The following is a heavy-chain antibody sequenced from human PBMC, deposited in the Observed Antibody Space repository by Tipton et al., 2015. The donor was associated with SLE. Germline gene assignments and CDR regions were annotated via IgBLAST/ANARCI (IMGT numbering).Heavy chain of an antibody. J-gene: IGHJ3*02. Sequence: SLRLSCTASGFPFSTSGMRWVRQSPGKGLAWVSSISGADGSTYYADSVSGRFTISRDNPKSTVYLQMNSLTVEDTGIYYCARRNSESGAFDIWGQGTLVTVSS. D-gene: IGHD3-10*01. CDR1: GFPFSTSG. CDR2: ISGADGST. V-gene: IGHV3-23*01. CDR3: ARRNSESGAFDI.